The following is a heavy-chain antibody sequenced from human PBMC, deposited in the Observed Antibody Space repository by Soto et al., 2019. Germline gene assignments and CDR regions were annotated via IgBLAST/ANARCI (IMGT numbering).Heavy chain of an antibody. CDR2: IHNSGAS. CDR1: GASVSGYY. J-gene: IGHJ5*02. D-gene: IGHD3-10*01. Sequence: SETLSLTCTVSGASVSGYYWSWIRQTPGKGLEWIGNIHNSGASKYNPSLKSRVTISVDTSKNQFSLKLSSVTAADTAVYYCASVGGENSGSGSYDWFDPWGQGTLVTVSS. V-gene: IGHV4-4*09. CDR3: ASVGGENSGSGSYDWFDP.